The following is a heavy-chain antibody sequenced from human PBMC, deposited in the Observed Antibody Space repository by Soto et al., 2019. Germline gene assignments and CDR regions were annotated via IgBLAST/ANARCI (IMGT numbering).Heavy chain of an antibody. D-gene: IGHD2-15*01. CDR2: ISAGSEGA. V-gene: IGHV3-23*01. J-gene: IGHJ4*02. CDR1: GFTFSSHA. CDR3: ARDLWWYLH. Sequence: EVQLLESGGGLVQPGGALRLSCAASGFTFSSHAMSWVRQAPGKGLEWISSISAGSEGAYYADSVKGRFTISRDNSNNTRYLQMTSLRAEDTAVYYCARDLWWYLHWGQGTLVTVSS.